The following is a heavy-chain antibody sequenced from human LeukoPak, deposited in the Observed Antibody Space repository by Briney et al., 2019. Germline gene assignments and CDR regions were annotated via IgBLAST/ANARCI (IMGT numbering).Heavy chain of an antibody. CDR3: ARYTAMVRGFDY. D-gene: IGHD5-18*01. CDR1: GYTFTDYY. Sequence: EASAKVSCKASGYTFTDYYMHWVQQAPGQGLEWMGWINPNSGATNFAQKFQGRVTMTRDTSISTAYMELSRLRSDDTAVYYCARYTAMVRGFDYWGQGALVTVSS. V-gene: IGHV1-2*03. J-gene: IGHJ4*02. CDR2: INPNSGAT.